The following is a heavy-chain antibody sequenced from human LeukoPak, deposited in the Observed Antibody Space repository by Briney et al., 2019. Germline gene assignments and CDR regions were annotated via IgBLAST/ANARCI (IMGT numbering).Heavy chain of an antibody. Sequence: PSETLSLTCTVSGGSISSYYWSWIRQPPGKGLEGFGYIYYSGSTNYNPSRKSRVTISVDTSKNHSSLKLSSVTAADTAVYYCASEGRVEYFQHWGQGTLVTVSS. J-gene: IGHJ1*01. CDR1: GGSISSYY. CDR2: IYYSGST. CDR3: ASEGRVEYFQH. V-gene: IGHV4-59*01.